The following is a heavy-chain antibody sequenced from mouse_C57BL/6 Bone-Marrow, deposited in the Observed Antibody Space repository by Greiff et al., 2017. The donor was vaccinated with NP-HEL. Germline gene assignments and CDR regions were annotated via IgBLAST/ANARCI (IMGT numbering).Heavy chain of an antibody. CDR1: GFTFSSYG. Sequence: EVQRVESGGDLVKPGGSLKLSCAASGFTFSSYGMSWVRQTPDKRLEWVATISSGGSYTYYPDSVKGRFTISRDNAKNTLYLQMSSLKSEDTAMYYYARDYYGSSYYFDYWGQGTTLTVSS. V-gene: IGHV5-6*01. J-gene: IGHJ2*01. CDR3: ARDYYGSSYYFDY. D-gene: IGHD1-1*01. CDR2: ISSGGSYT.